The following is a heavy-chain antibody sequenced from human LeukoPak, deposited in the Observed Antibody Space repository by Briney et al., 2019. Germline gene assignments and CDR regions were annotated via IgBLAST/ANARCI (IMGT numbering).Heavy chain of an antibody. CDR1: GGSFSGYY. V-gene: IGHV4-34*01. J-gene: IGHJ4*02. CDR3: ARAPIYDYVWGSYRYMFFDY. D-gene: IGHD3-16*02. Sequence: SETLSLTCAVCGGSFSGYYWSWIRQPPGKGLEGIGEINHSGSTNYNPSLKSRVTISVNTSKNQFSLKLSSVTAADTAVYYCARAPIYDYVWGSYRYMFFDYWGQGTLVTVSS. CDR2: INHSGST.